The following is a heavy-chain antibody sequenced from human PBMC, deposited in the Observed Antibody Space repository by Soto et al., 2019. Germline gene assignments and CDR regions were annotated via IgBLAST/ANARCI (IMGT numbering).Heavy chain of an antibody. V-gene: IGHV3-66*04. J-gene: IGHJ3*02. CDR3: ARRLNIVGANAFDI. Sequence: GGSLRLSCAASGFTVSSNYMSWVRQAPGKGLEWVSVIYSGGSTYYADSVKGRFTISRDNSKNTLYLQMNSLRAEDTAVYYCARRLNIVGANAFDIWGQGTMVTVSS. D-gene: IGHD1-26*01. CDR1: GFTVSSNY. CDR2: IYSGGST.